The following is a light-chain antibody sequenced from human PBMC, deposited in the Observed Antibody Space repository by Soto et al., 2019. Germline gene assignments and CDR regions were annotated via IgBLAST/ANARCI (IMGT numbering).Light chain of an antibody. CDR1: QSISSY. J-gene: IGKJ1*01. Sequence: DIQMTQSPSSLSASVVYRVTITGRASQSISSYLNWYQQKPGKAPKLLIYAASSLQSGVPSRFSGSGSGTDFTLTISSLQPEDFATYYCQQSYSTLWTFGQGTKVDIK. CDR2: AAS. V-gene: IGKV1-39*01. CDR3: QQSYSTLWT.